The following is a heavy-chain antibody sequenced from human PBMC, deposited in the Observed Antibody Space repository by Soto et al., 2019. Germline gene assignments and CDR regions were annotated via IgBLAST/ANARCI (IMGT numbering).Heavy chain of an antibody. V-gene: IGHV6-1*01. Sequence: PSQTLSLTCVGSGDTVSSNSVAWNWVRQSPSGGLEWLGRTYYRSRWYSDYAVSVRSRIDINADTSKNQVSLQLNSVTPEDTAVYYCARSEEDSDYYYYGMDVWGQGTTVTVSS. D-gene: IGHD2-15*01. CDR2: TYYRSRWYS. J-gene: IGHJ6*02. CDR1: GDTVSSNSVA. CDR3: ARSEEDSDYYYYGMDV.